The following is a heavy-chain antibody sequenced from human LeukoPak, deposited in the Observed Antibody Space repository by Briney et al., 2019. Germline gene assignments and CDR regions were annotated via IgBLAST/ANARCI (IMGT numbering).Heavy chain of an antibody. D-gene: IGHD3-9*01. V-gene: IGHV4-34*01. CDR1: GGSFSGYY. CDR3: ARGPLRYVAQAREPYDY. Sequence: RSSETLSLTCAVYGGSFSGYYWSWLRQPPGKGLEWIGEINHSGSTNYNPSLKSRVTISVDTSKNQFSLKLSSVPAADTAVYYCARGPLRYVAQAREPYDYWGQGTLVTVSS. J-gene: IGHJ4*02. CDR2: INHSGST.